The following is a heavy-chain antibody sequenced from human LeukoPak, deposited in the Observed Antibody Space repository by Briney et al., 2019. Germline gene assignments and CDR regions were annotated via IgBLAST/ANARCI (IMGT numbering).Heavy chain of an antibody. V-gene: IGHV3-30*02. D-gene: IGHD6-13*01. CDR3: TRRQSQGSTTYWYFDL. J-gene: IGHJ2*01. CDR1: GFTFSSYG. Sequence: GGSLRLSCAASGFTFSSYGMHWVRQAPGKGLEWVAFIRYDGSNKYYADSVKGRFTISRDNSKNTLYLQMNSLKTEDTAVYYCTRRQSQGSTTYWYFDLWGRGTQVTVSS. CDR2: IRYDGSNK.